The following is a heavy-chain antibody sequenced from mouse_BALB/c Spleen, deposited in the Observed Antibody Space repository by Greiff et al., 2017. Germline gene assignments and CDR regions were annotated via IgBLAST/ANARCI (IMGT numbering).Heavy chain of an antibody. CDR1: GYTFTDYA. V-gene: IGHV1S137*01. D-gene: IGHD1-1*01. CDR3: ARGYYGSSYRYFDV. CDR2: ISTYYGDA. Sequence: VQLQQSGAELVRPGVSVKISCKGSGYTFTDYAMHWVKQSHAKSLEWIGVISTYYGDASYNQKFKGKATMTVDKSSSTAYMELARLTSEDSAIYYCARGYYGSSYRYFDVWGAGTTVTVSA. J-gene: IGHJ1*01.